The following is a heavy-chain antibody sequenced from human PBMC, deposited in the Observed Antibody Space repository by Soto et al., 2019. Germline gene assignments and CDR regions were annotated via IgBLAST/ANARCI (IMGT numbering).Heavy chain of an antibody. Sequence: DVQLVESGGGLVKPGGSLRLSCAASGFTFSNAWMNWVRQAPGKGLEWVGLIKSKTDGGTTDYATPVKGRFTISRDDSKNMLYLQMNSLKIEDTAVYYCTTDAYYYDSSDAFDIWGQGTMVTVSS. CDR1: GFTFSNAW. J-gene: IGHJ3*02. V-gene: IGHV3-15*07. CDR3: TTDAYYYDSSDAFDI. D-gene: IGHD3-22*01. CDR2: IKSKTDGGTT.